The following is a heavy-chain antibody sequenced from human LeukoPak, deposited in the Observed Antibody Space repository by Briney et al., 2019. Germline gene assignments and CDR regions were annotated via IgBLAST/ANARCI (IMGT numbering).Heavy chain of an antibody. J-gene: IGHJ4*02. CDR3: ARDRLTGDNFDY. Sequence: GGSLRLSCAASGFTFSSYGMHWVRQAPGKGREGVAVIWYDGSNKYYADSVKGRFTISRDNSKNTLYLHMNSLRAEDTAVYYCARDRLTGDNFDYWGQGTLVTVSS. V-gene: IGHV3-33*01. D-gene: IGHD7-27*01. CDR1: GFTFSSYG. CDR2: IWYDGSNK.